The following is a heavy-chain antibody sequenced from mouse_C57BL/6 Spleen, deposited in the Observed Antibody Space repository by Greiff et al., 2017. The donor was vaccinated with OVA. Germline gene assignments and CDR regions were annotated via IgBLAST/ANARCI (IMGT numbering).Heavy chain of an antibody. CDR1: GYTFTDYN. Sequence: EVQLQQSGPELVKPGASVKMSCKASGYTFTDYNMHWVKQSHGKSLEWIGYINPNNGGTSYNQKFKGKATLTVNKSSSTAYMELRSLTSEDSAVYYCARTGYDYDDWFAYWGQGTLVTVSA. CDR2: INPNNGGT. J-gene: IGHJ3*01. V-gene: IGHV1-22*01. CDR3: ARTGYDYDDWFAY. D-gene: IGHD2-4*01.